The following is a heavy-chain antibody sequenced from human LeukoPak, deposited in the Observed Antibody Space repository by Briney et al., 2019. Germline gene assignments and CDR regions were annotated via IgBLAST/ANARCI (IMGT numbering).Heavy chain of an antibody. J-gene: IGHJ4*02. V-gene: IGHV1-46*01. CDR1: GFTFTSYH. CDR3: ARELTGSYRFDY. Sequence: ASVKVTCNTSGFTFTSYHMHWVRQAPGQGLEWMGIINPSGDVTIYAQKFQGRITMTRDTSTSTVYMELSSLSSEETALYYCARELTGSYRFDYWGQGTLVTVSS. D-gene: IGHD1-26*01. CDR2: INPSGDVT.